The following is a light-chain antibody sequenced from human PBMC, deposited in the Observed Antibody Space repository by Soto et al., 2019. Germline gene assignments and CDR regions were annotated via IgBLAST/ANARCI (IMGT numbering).Light chain of an antibody. CDR1: SSDVGGYNY. Sequence: QSVLTQPASVSGSPGQSITISCTGTSSDVGGYNYVSWYQQHPGKAPKLMIYDVTDRPSGVSNRFSGSKSGNKASLTTSGLQAEDEADYYCSSYTSTSTPGVFGTGTKVTVL. V-gene: IGLV2-14*01. CDR3: SSYTSTSTPGV. CDR2: DVT. J-gene: IGLJ1*01.